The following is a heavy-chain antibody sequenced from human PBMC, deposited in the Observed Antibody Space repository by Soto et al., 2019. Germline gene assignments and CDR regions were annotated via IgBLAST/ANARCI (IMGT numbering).Heavy chain of an antibody. J-gene: IGHJ4*02. CDR1: GFTFSSYG. D-gene: IGHD5-18*01. Sequence: GGSLRLSCAASGFTFSSYGMHWVRQAPGKGLEWVAVISYDGSNKYYADSVKGRFTISRDNSKNTLYLQMNSLRAEDTAVYYCTVGYSYGFPFDYWGQGTLVTVPS. CDR2: ISYDGSNK. CDR3: TVGYSYGFPFDY. V-gene: IGHV3-30*03.